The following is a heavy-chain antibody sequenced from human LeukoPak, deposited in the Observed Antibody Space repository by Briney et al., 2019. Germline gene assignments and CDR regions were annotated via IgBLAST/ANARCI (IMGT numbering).Heavy chain of an antibody. Sequence: ASVKVSCKASGGTFSSYAISWVRQAPGQGLEWMGRIIPILGIAKYAQKFQGRVTITADTSTSTAYMELSSLTYEDTAVYYCARDVRRIAVAGTQLDYWGQGTLVTVSS. J-gene: IGHJ4*02. CDR1: GGTFSSYA. D-gene: IGHD6-19*01. CDR2: IIPILGIA. CDR3: ARDVRRIAVAGTQLDY. V-gene: IGHV1-69*04.